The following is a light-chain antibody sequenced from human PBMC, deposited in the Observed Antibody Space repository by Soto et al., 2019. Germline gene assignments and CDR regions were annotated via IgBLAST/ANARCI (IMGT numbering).Light chain of an antibody. CDR3: QQYAASPLT. CDR1: QSVSSNY. CDR2: RAS. V-gene: IGKV3-20*01. J-gene: IGKJ4*01. Sequence: EIVLTQSSGTLSLSPGERVTLSCRARQSVSSNYLAWYQQKSGQAPRLLIYRASTRATGIPDRLSGSGSGTDFSLIISRLEPEDSAVDYCQQYAASPLTFGGGTKLEIK.